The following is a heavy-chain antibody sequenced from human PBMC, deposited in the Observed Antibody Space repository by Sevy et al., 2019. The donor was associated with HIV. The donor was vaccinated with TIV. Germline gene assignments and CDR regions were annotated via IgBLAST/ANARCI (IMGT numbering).Heavy chain of an antibody. D-gene: IGHD6-6*01. CDR2: VGSGGST. CDR3: AKGGGIAARLPYYYGMDV. J-gene: IGHJ6*02. V-gene: IGHV3-23*01. CDR1: GFTFSNYA. Sequence: GGSLRLSCAASGFTFSNYAMSWVRQAPGKGLEWVSGVGSGGSTYYGDSLKGRFTISRDNSKNTLYLQMNSLRAEDTAVYYCAKGGGIAARLPYYYGMDVWGQGTTVTVSS.